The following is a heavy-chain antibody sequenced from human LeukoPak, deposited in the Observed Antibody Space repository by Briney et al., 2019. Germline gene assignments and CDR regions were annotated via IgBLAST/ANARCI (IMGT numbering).Heavy chain of an antibody. Sequence: GGSLRLSCAASGFTFSEFDMHWVRQAPGKGLEWVAVISYDGSNKYYADSVKGRFTISRDNSKNTLYLQVNSLRVEDTAVYYCAKARDNYDILSGYFAGPRYYFDYWGQGTLVTVSS. J-gene: IGHJ4*02. V-gene: IGHV3-30*04. CDR2: ISYDGSNK. CDR1: GFTFSEFD. CDR3: AKARDNYDILSGYFAGPRYYFDY. D-gene: IGHD3-9*01.